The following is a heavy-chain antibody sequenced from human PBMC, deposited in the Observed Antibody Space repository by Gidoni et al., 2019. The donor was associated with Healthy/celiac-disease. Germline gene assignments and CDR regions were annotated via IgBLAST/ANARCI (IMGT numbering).Heavy chain of an antibody. Sequence: QVQLQQWGAGLLKPSETLSLTCAVYGGSFSGYYWSWIRQPPGKGLEWIGEINHSGSTNYNPSLKSRVTISVDTSKNQFSLKLSSVTAADTAVYYCASRRASYYDILTGREHDAFDIWGQGTMVTVSS. CDR2: INHSGST. CDR1: GGSFSGYY. CDR3: ASRRASYYDILTGREHDAFDI. J-gene: IGHJ3*02. D-gene: IGHD3-9*01. V-gene: IGHV4-34*01.